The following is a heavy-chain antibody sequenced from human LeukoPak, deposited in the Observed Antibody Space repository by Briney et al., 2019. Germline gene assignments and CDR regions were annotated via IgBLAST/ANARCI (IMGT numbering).Heavy chain of an antibody. J-gene: IGHJ4*02. V-gene: IGHV3-30-3*01. Sequence: GGSLRLSCAASGFTFSSYAMHWVRQAPSKGLEWVAVISYDGSNKYYADSVKGRFTISRDNSKNTLYLQMNSLRAEDTAVYYCARGSIRLGELSLYYFDYWGQGTLVTVSS. CDR1: GFTFSSYA. D-gene: IGHD3-16*02. CDR2: ISYDGSNK. CDR3: ARGSIRLGELSLYYFDY.